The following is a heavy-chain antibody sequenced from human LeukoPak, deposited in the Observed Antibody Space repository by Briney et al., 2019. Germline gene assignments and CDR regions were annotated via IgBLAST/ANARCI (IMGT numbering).Heavy chain of an antibody. J-gene: IGHJ4*02. CDR1: GFTFSNAW. D-gene: IGHD5-12*01. Sequence: GGSLRLSCAASGFTFSNAWMSWVRQAPGKGLEWVGRIKSKTDGGTTDYAAPVKGRFTISRDDSKNTLYLQMNSLKTEDTAVYYRTTDPLPDGYNYDYWGQGTLVTVSS. CDR3: TTDPLPDGYNYDY. CDR2: IKSKTDGGTT. V-gene: IGHV3-15*01.